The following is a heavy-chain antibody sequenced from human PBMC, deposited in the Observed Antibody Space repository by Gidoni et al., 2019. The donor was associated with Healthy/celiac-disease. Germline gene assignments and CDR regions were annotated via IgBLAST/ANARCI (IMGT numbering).Heavy chain of an antibody. V-gene: IGHV4-59*01. CDR2: IYYSGST. CDR3: ARVGYCRGGSCYPRSYFFDY. J-gene: IGHJ4*02. D-gene: IGHD2-15*01. CDR1: GGSISRYS. Sequence: QVQLQESGPGLVKPSETLSLTCTVHGGSISRYSWSWSRQPPGKGLGWIGEIYYSGSTNYHPSLKSRVTIAVDTSKDQFSLKLSSVTAADTAVYYCARVGYCRGGSCYPRSYFFDYWGQGTLVTVSS.